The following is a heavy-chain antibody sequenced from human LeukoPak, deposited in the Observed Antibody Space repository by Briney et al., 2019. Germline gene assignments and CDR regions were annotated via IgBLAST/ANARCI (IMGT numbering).Heavy chain of an antibody. J-gene: IGHJ4*02. CDR3: AKGAYDYDWGSCRFDY. D-gene: IGHD3-16*02. Sequence: GGSLRLSCAASGFSFSSYGMHWVRQAPGKGLEWVAFIHYDGTNKHYVDSVRGRFTISRDNSKNTLYLQMNSLRAEDTALYYCAKGAYDYDWGSCRFDYWGQGTLVTVSS. V-gene: IGHV3-30*02. CDR1: GFSFSSYG. CDR2: IHYDGTNK.